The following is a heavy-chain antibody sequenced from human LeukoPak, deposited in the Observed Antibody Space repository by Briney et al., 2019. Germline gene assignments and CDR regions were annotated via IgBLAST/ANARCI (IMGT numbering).Heavy chain of an antibody. CDR1: GFTFDDYA. CDR2: ISWNSGSI. CDR3: AKDLRGYSYGTDY. Sequence: PGRSLRLSCAASGFTFDDYAMHWVRHAPGKGLEWVSGISWNSGSIGYADSVKGRFTISRDNAKNSLYLQMNSLRAEDTALYYCAKDLRGYSYGTDYWGQGTLVTVSS. D-gene: IGHD5-18*01. J-gene: IGHJ4*02. V-gene: IGHV3-9*01.